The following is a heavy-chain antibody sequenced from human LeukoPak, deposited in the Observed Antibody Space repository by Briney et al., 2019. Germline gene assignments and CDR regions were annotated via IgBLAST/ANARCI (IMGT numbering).Heavy chain of an antibody. D-gene: IGHD5-18*01. Sequence: QPGGSLRLSCAASGFTFIDYDMHWVRQVIGKGLEWVSAIGIRGDTHYSGSVKGRFTISRENAESSLYLQMNSLRAEDTAVYYCGTTTAGYSSGQKPAWPVDYWGQGTLVTVSS. J-gene: IGHJ4*02. CDR1: GFTFIDYD. CDR3: GTTTAGYSSGQKPAWPVDY. V-gene: IGHV3-13*01. CDR2: IGIRGDT.